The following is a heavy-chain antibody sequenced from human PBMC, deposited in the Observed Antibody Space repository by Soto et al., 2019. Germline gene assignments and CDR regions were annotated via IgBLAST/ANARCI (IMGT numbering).Heavy chain of an antibody. CDR3: AKFFVERGGSSAGPWTFHY. J-gene: IGHJ4*02. D-gene: IGHD6-25*01. V-gene: IGHV3-23*01. CDR2: ISGSGGTT. Sequence: EVQLLESGGGLVKPGRSLRLSCAASGFTFSSYAMSWVRQAPGKGLEWVSAISGSGGTTYYAASVKGRVTISKDNSKNPLYLQMNSLRAEDTAVYYCAKFFVERGGSSAGPWTFHYWGQGTLVTVSS. CDR1: GFTFSSYA.